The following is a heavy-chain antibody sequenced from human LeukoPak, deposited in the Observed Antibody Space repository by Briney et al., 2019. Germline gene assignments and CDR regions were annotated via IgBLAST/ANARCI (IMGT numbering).Heavy chain of an antibody. Sequence: ASVKVSCKASGYTFTNYDINWVRQATGQGLEWMGWMNPNSGNTGYAQKFQGRVTITRSTSISTAYMELSSLRSEDTAVYYCARRKYSAYDLFDYWGQGTLVTVSS. D-gene: IGHD5-12*01. CDR1: GYTFTNYD. V-gene: IGHV1-8*03. J-gene: IGHJ4*02. CDR3: ARRKYSAYDLFDY. CDR2: MNPNSGNT.